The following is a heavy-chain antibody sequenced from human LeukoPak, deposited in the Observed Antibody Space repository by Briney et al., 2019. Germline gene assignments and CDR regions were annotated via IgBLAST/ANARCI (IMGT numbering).Heavy chain of an antibody. CDR1: GGTFSSYA. Sequence: SVRVSCKASGGTFSSYAISWVRQAPGQGLEWMGGVIPIFGTANYAQKFQGRVTITADESTSTAYMELSSLRSEDTAVYYCARVVLRFLEWVCVDVWGKGTTVTVSS. J-gene: IGHJ6*04. V-gene: IGHV1-69*01. CDR3: ARVVLRFLEWVCVDV. CDR2: VIPIFGTA. D-gene: IGHD3-3*01.